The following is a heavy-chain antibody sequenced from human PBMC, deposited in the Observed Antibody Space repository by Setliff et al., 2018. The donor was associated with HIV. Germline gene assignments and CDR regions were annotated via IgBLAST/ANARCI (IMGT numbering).Heavy chain of an antibody. D-gene: IGHD3-22*01. J-gene: IGHJ4*02. V-gene: IGHV4-31*11. CDR3: ARLRITMIMMLNYFDY. Sequence: KPSETLSLTCAVYGGSFSGSYWSWIRQHPGKGLEWIGYIYYSGSTYYNPSLKSRVTISVDTSRNQFSLKLSSVTAADTAVYFCARLRITMIMMLNYFDYWGQGTLVTVSS. CDR1: GGSFSGSY. CDR2: IYYSGST.